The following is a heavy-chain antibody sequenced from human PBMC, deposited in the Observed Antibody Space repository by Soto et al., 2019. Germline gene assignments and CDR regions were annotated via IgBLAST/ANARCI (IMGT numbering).Heavy chain of an antibody. CDR1: GGSISSYY. V-gene: IGHV4-59*01. CDR2: IYYSGST. D-gene: IGHD3-10*01. J-gene: IGHJ3*02. Sequence: SETLSLTCTVSGGSISSYYWSWFRQPPGKGLEWIGYIYYSGSTNYNPSLKSRVTISVDTSKNQFSLKLSSVTAADTAVYYCAKGGSGRYSNAYDIWGQGTRVTVSS. CDR3: AKGGSGRYSNAYDI.